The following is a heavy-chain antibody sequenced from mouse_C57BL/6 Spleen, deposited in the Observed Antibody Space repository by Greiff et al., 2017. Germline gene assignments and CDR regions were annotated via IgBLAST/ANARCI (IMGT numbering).Heavy chain of an antibody. CDR2: IYPYNGVS. CDR3: ARSPDGSSHWYFDF. J-gene: IGHJ1*03. D-gene: IGHD1-1*01. CDR1: GYSFTGYY. Sequence: VQLQQSGPELVKPGASVKISCKASGYSFTGYYMHWVKQSHGNILDWIGYIYPYNGVSSYNQKFKGKATLTVDKSSSTAYMELRSLTSEDSAVYYGARSPDGSSHWYFDFWGTGTTVTVSS. V-gene: IGHV1-31*01.